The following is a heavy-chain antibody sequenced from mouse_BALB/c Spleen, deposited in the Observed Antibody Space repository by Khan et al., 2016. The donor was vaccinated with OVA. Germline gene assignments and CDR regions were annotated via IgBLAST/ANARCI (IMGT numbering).Heavy chain of an antibody. CDR3: ARGNWQSYYFDY. V-gene: IGHV1S136*01. Sequence: EVKLVESGPELGKPGASVKMSCKPSGYIFTNYVLHWVKQKPGQGLEWIGYINPYNGGTKYNEKFRGKATLASDKSSITAYLELSSLTSEDSAVYYCARGNWQSYYFDYWGQGTTLTLSS. CDR1: GYIFTNYV. CDR2: INPYNGGT. D-gene: IGHD4-1*01. J-gene: IGHJ2*01.